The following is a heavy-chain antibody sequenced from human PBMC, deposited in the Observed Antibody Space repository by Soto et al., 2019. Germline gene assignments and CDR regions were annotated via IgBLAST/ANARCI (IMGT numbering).Heavy chain of an antibody. CDR2: MNPNSGNT. V-gene: IGHV1-8*01. J-gene: IGHJ6*02. CDR3: ARDQANYGMDV. Sequence: QVQLVQSGAEVKKPGASVKVSCKASGYTFTSYDINWGRQATGQGREWMGWMNPNSGNTDYAQKFQGGVTMTRNTSISTAYMELSSLRSEDTAVYYCARDQANYGMDVWGQGTTVTVSS. CDR1: GYTFTSYD.